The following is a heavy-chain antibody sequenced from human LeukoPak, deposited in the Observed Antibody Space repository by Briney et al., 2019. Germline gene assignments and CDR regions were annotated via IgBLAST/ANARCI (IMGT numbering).Heavy chain of an antibody. J-gene: IGHJ4*02. D-gene: IGHD3-10*01. Sequence: GGSLRLSCAASGFTFSNYAMSWVHQAPGKGLEWVSSISGSGGSTYYKDSVKGQFTISRDNSKSTLYLQMSFLRAEDTAVYYCAKSPAIMIRGAITPFDYWGQGTRVTVSS. CDR1: GFTFSNYA. V-gene: IGHV3-23*01. CDR3: AKSPAIMIRGAITPFDY. CDR2: ISGSGGST.